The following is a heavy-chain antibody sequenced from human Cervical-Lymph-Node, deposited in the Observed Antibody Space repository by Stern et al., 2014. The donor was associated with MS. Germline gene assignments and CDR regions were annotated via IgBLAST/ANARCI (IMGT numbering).Heavy chain of an antibody. CDR1: GDTFTGYY. D-gene: IGHD3-16*01. V-gene: IGHV1-2*06. CDR3: ARDEGLWGSYSGY. Sequence: QMQLVQSGAEVKKPGASVKVSCKASGDTFTGYYMHWVRQAPGQGLEWMGRINPKSGGTTYAQKFQGRVTMTRDTSISTAYMELRSLRSDDTAVYYCARDEGLWGSYSGYWGHGTLVTVSS. CDR2: INPKSGGT. J-gene: IGHJ4*01.